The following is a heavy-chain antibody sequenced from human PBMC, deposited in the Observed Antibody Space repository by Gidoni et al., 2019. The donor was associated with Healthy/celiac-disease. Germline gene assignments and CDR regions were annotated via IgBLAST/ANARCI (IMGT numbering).Heavy chain of an antibody. CDR3: ARGRGYSYGYYYYGMDV. D-gene: IGHD5-18*01. CDR2: INPSGGST. CDR1: GYTFTSYY. Sequence: QVQLVQSGAEVKKPGASVKVSCKASGYTFTSYYMHWVRQAPGQGLEWMGIINPSGGSTSYAQKFQGRVTMTRDTSTSTVYMELSSLRSEDTAVYYCARGRGYSYGYYYYGMDVWGQGTTVTVSS. V-gene: IGHV1-46*03. J-gene: IGHJ6*02.